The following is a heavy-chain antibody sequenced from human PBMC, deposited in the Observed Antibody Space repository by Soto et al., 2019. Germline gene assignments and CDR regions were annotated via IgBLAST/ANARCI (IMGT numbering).Heavy chain of an antibody. D-gene: IGHD3-22*01. J-gene: IGHJ4*02. CDR3: AKGDYYDSSGPEYYFDY. V-gene: IGHV3-23*01. Sequence: GGSLRLSCAASGFTFSSYAMSWVRQAPGKGLEWVSAISGSGGSTYYADSVKGRFTISRDNSKNTLYLQMNSLRAEDTAVYYCAKGDYYDSSGPEYYFDYWGQGNLVTVSS. CDR1: GFTFSSYA. CDR2: ISGSGGST.